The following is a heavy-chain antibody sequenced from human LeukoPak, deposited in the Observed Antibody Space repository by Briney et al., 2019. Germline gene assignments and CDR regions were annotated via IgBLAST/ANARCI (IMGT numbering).Heavy chain of an antibody. Sequence: PGGSLRLSCAASGFTFSSYGMHWVRQAPGKGLEWVAFISYDGSSKYYADSVKGRFTISRDNSKNTLYLQMNSLRAEDTAVYYCARDLLEIAADSYFDYWGQGTLVTVSS. D-gene: IGHD6-13*01. V-gene: IGHV3-30*03. CDR2: ISYDGSSK. J-gene: IGHJ4*02. CDR3: ARDLLEIAADSYFDY. CDR1: GFTFSSYG.